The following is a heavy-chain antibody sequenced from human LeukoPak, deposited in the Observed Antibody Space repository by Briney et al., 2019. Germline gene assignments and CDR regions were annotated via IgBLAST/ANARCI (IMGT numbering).Heavy chain of an antibody. CDR2: MRSEARGGTP. CDR3: TTEGFTYGHHALGI. J-gene: IGHJ3*02. CDR1: GFTLRNAW. D-gene: IGHD5-18*01. Sequence: GTSLRLSCATSGFTLRNAWISWVRQAPGKGLEWVGRMRSEARGGTPDYAALVKGRFIISIDDSRSTLYLQMHSLETEDTALYYCTTEGFTYGHHALGIWGQGTVVTVSS. V-gene: IGHV3-15*01.